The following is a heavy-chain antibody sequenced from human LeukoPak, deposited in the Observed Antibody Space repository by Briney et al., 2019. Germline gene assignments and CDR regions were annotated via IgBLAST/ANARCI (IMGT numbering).Heavy chain of an antibody. CDR2: IYPRDGST. CDR1: GYSFTSNY. CDR3: ARDQGAFGY. V-gene: IGHV1-46*01. D-gene: IGHD1-26*01. Sequence: ASVKVSCKASGYSFTSNYIHWVQQAPGQGLEWMGMIYPRDGSTSYAQKFQGRVTVTRDTSTSTVHMELSGLRSEDTAVYYCARDQGAFGYWGQGTLVTVSS. J-gene: IGHJ4*02.